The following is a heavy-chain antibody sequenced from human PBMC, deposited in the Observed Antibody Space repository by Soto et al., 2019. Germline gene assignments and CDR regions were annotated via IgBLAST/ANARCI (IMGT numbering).Heavy chain of an antibody. J-gene: IGHJ4*02. V-gene: IGHV3-9*01. CDR3: AKDWTL. Sequence: GGSLRLSCAASGFTFDDYARHWVRQAPGKGLEWASGISWNSGSIGYADSVKGRFTISRDNAKNSLYLQMNSLRAEDTALYYCAKDWTLWGQGTLVTVSS. CDR1: GFTFDDYA. CDR2: ISWNSGSI.